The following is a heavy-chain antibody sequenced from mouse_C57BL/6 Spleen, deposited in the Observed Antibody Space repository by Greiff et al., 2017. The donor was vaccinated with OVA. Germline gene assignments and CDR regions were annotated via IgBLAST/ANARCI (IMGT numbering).Heavy chain of an antibody. J-gene: IGHJ1*03. CDR2: IDPANGKT. D-gene: IGHD1-1*01. Sequence: VQLQQSVAELVRPGASVKLSCTASGFNIKNTYMHWVKQRPEQGLEWIGRIDPANGKTKYAPKFQGKATITADTSSNTAYLQLSSLTSEDTANYYCARGYYVTDWYFDVWGTGTTVTVSS. V-gene: IGHV14-3*01. CDR3: ARGYYVTDWYFDV. CDR1: GFNIKNTY.